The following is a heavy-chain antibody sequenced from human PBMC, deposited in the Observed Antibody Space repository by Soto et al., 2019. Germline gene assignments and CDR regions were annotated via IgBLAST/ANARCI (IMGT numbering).Heavy chain of an antibody. D-gene: IGHD2-2*01. Sequence: QVQLVESGGGVVQPGRSLRLSCAAPGFTFSSYAMHWVRQAPGKGLEWVAVISYDGSNKYYADSVKGRFTISRDNSKNTLYLQMNRLRAEDTAVYDCASDIVVVPAVTDYWVQGTLVTVSS. J-gene: IGHJ4*02. CDR3: ASDIVVVPAVTDY. V-gene: IGHV3-30-3*01. CDR2: ISYDGSNK. CDR1: GFTFSSYA.